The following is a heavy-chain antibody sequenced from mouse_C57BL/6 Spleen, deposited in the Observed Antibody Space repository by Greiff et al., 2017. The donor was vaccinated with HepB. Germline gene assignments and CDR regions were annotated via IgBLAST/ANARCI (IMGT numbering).Heavy chain of an antibody. CDR2: IDPETGGT. Sequence: QVQLQHSGAELVRPGASVTLSCKASGYTFTDYEMHWVKQTPVHGLEWIGAIDPETGGTAYNQKFKGKAILTADKSSSTAYMELRSLTSEDSAVYYCTRSLTGTFDYWGQGTTLTVSS. CDR1: GYTFTDYE. V-gene: IGHV1-15*01. CDR3: TRSLTGTFDY. D-gene: IGHD4-1*01. J-gene: IGHJ2*01.